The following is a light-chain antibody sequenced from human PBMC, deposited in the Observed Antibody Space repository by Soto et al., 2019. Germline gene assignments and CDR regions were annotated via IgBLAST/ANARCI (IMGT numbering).Light chain of an antibody. CDR2: WAS. J-gene: IGKJ1*01. Sequence: DIVMTQSPDSLAVSLGERATINCKSSQSILYSSNNKNYLAWYQQKPGQPPKLLIYWASTRESGVPDRFSGSGSGTDFPLTISSLQAGDVAIYSCQQYYDAPQTFGQGTKVEIK. CDR3: QQYYDAPQT. CDR1: QSILYSSNNKNY. V-gene: IGKV4-1*01.